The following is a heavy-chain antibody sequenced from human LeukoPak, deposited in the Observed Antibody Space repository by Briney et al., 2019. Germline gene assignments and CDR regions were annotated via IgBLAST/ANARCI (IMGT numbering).Heavy chain of an antibody. Sequence: SETLSLTCADPGGSIRSGGNYCGSIRQPPGKGLEWIGYVYYSGSTNYNPSLKSRLTISVDTSKNQFSLKPRSVTAADTTVYYSARGYYYDQNWLVPWGQGTLVTVSS. CDR1: GGSIRSGGNY. CDR3: ARGYYYDQNWLVP. V-gene: IGHV4-61*08. J-gene: IGHJ5*02. D-gene: IGHD3-22*01. CDR2: VYYSGST.